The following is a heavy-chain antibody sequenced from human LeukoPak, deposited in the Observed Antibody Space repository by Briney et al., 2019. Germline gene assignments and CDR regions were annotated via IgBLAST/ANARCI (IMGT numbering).Heavy chain of an antibody. CDR2: ISYDGSNK. Sequence: PGRSLRLSCAASGFTFSSYAMHWVRQAPGKGLEWVAVISYDGSNKYYADSVKGQFTISRDNSKNTLYLHMNSLRAEDTAVYYCAKNTVSTTDYYDYYGMDVWGQGTTVTVSS. V-gene: IGHV3-30-3*02. D-gene: IGHD4-11*01. CDR1: GFTFSSYA. J-gene: IGHJ6*02. CDR3: AKNTVSTTDYYDYYGMDV.